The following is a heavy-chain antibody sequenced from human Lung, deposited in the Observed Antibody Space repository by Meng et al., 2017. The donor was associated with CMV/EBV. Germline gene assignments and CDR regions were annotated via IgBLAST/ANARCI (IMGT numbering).Heavy chain of an antibody. V-gene: IGHV3-23*01. CDR2: ISGSGGST. D-gene: IGHD1-26*01. CDR1: GFTFSSNA. Sequence: GESLKISCAASGFTFSSNAISWVRQAPGQGLEWVSNISGSGGSTYYEDSVKGRFTISRDNSKNTLYLQMNSLRADDTAVYYCARLSGGYSWYFDLWGRGSLVXVSS. CDR3: ARLSGGYSWYFDL. J-gene: IGHJ2*01.